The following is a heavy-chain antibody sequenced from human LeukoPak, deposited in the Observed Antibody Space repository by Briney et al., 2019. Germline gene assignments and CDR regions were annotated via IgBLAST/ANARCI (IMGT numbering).Heavy chain of an antibody. D-gene: IGHD1-26*01. CDR1: GFTFSSYA. Sequence: GRSLRLSCAASGFTFSSYAMHWVRQAPGKGLEWVAVISYDGSNKYYADSVKGRFTISRDNSKNTLYLQMNSLRAEDTAVYYCARDRGVGATSAFDIWGQGTMVTVSS. J-gene: IGHJ3*02. V-gene: IGHV3-30*04. CDR3: ARDRGVGATSAFDI. CDR2: ISYDGSNK.